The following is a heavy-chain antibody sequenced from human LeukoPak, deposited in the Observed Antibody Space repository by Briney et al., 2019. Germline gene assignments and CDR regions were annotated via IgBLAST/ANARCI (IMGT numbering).Heavy chain of an antibody. CDR1: GLTFSSYS. J-gene: IGHJ4*01. CDR3: ATVLYGTAVVCCYMDL. V-gene: IGHV3-21*01. Sequence: KPGGSVRLSCAASGLTFSSYSKNWLRQAPGKGLEGVSSIRSSSRYIKYEDAVKGRLTISRDNTNNTPNLQMNTLREKDTPVYYCATVLYGTAVVCCYMDLWGQGTLVTVSS. D-gene: IGHD1-1*01. CDR2: IRSSSRYI.